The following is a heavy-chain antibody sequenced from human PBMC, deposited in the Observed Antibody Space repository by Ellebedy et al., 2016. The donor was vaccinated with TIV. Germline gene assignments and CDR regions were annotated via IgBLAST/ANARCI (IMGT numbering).Heavy chain of an antibody. V-gene: IGHV3-15*01. CDR1: GFTFSNAW. Sequence: GESLKISCAASGFTFSNAWMSWVRQAPGKGLEWVGRIKSKTDGGTTDYAAPVKGRFTISRDDSKNTLYLQMNSLKTEDTAVYYCTSEPGIAMFDPWGQGTLVTVSS. CDR3: TSEPGIAMFDP. D-gene: IGHD6-13*01. CDR2: IKSKTDGGTT. J-gene: IGHJ5*02.